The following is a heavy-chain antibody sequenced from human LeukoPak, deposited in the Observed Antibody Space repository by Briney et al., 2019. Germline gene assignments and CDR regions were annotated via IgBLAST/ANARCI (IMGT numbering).Heavy chain of an antibody. CDR1: GGSISSYY. V-gene: IGHV3-23*01. Sequence: ETLSLTCTVSGGSISSYYWSWVRQAPGKGLEWVSSISTSGDSTAYAASVKGRFTISRDNSKNTLCLQLNSLRADDTAVYYCAKGFSGSYGSDFDYWGQGTLVTVSS. CDR3: AKGFSGSYGSDFDY. CDR2: ISTSGDST. D-gene: IGHD1-26*01. J-gene: IGHJ4*02.